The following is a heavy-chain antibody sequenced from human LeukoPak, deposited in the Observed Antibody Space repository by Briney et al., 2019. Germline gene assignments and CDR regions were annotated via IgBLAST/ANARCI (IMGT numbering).Heavy chain of an antibody. Sequence: GASVKVSCKASGGTFSSYAISWVRQAPGQGLEWMGGIIPIFDTANYAQKFQGRVTMTTDTSTTTAYMELRSLRSDDTAVYYCARDINGYYYDSHGYYPTDLWGQGTLVTVSS. CDR1: GGTFSSYA. CDR2: IIPIFDTA. CDR3: ARDINGYYYDSHGYYPTDL. V-gene: IGHV1-69*05. D-gene: IGHD3-22*01. J-gene: IGHJ5*02.